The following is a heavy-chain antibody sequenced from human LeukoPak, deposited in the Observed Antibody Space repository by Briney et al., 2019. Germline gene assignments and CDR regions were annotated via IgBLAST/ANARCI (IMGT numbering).Heavy chain of an antibody. CDR1: EFTFSSYW. V-gene: IGHV3-74*01. CDR2: INTDGSTT. D-gene: IGHD5-24*01. CDR3: ARGEMVQVY. Sequence: GGSLRLSCVASEFTFSSYWMHWVRQAPGKGLVWVSRINTDGSTTSYADSVKGRFTISRDNAKNTLYLQMNSLRADDTAVYYCARGEMVQVYWGQGTLVTVSS. J-gene: IGHJ4*02.